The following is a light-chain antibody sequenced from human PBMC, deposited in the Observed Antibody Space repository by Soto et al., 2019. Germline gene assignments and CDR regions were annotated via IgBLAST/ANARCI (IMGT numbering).Light chain of an antibody. Sequence: EIVLTQSPGTLSLSPGERATLSCRASQSVSSSYLAWYQQRPGQAPRLLIYCASSRATGVPDRFSGSGSGTDFPLTISSLEPEDFAVYYCQEYGSSRTFGQGTKVEIK. CDR2: CAS. CDR3: QEYGSSRT. J-gene: IGKJ1*01. V-gene: IGKV3-20*01. CDR1: QSVSSSY.